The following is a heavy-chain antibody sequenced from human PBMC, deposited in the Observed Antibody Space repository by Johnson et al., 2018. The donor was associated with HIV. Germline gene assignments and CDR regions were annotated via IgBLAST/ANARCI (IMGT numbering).Heavy chain of an antibody. Sequence: EVQLVESGGGVVQPGRSLRLSCAASGFTFSSYAMSWVRQAPGKGLEWVSAISGSGGGTYYADSVKGRFTISRDNSKNTLYLQMNSLKTQDTAVYYCTTLGWYDAFDIWGQGTMVTVSS. CDR1: GFTFSSYA. V-gene: IGHV3-23*04. J-gene: IGHJ3*02. CDR3: TTLGWYDAFDI. CDR2: ISGSGGGT. D-gene: IGHD6-19*01.